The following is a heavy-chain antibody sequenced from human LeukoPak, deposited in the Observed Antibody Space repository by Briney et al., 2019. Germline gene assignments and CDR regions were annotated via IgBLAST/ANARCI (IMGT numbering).Heavy chain of an antibody. V-gene: IGHV3-30*18. D-gene: IGHD5-18*01. J-gene: IGHJ4*02. Sequence: PGRSLRLSCAASGFTFSSYGMHWVRQAPGKGLEWVAVISYDGSNKYYADSVKGRFTISRDNSKNTLYLQMNSLRAEDTAVYYCAKAQDEGYGFAYYWGQGTPVTVSS. CDR2: ISYDGSNK. CDR3: AKAQDEGYGFAYY. CDR1: GFTFSSYG.